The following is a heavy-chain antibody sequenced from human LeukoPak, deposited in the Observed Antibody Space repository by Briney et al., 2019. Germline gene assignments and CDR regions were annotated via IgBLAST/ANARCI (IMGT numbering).Heavy chain of an antibody. D-gene: IGHD3-10*01. CDR1: GFTFSDYY. CDR2: ITSSSTSM. J-gene: IGHJ4*02. CDR3: ARFYYGSGSGGFDY. Sequence: GGSLRLSCAASGFTFSDYYMSWIRQAPGKGLEWVSSITSSSTSMYYADSVKGRFTISRDNAKNSLYLQMNSLRGEDTAVYYCARFYYGSGSGGFDYWGQGTLVTVSS. V-gene: IGHV3-11*04.